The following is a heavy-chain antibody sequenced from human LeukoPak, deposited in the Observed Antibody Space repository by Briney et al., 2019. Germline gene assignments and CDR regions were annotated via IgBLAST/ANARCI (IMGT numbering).Heavy chain of an antibody. V-gene: IGHV3-23*01. CDR1: GFTFSSYA. Sequence: PGGSLRLSCAASGFTFSSYAMSWVRQAPGKGLEWVSVISASGRNTYYSESGKGQFTISRDNSKNTLYLQMSSLRAEDTAVYNCVRRGSNYPYYMDVWGKGTTVTVSS. CDR2: ISASGRNT. J-gene: IGHJ6*03. CDR3: VRRGSNYPYYMDV.